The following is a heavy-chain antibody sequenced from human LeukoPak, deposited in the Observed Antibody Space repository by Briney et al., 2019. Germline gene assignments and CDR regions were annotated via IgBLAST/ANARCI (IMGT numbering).Heavy chain of an antibody. V-gene: IGHV4-34*01. CDR1: GGSLPGYY. D-gene: IGHD6-19*01. CDR2: INHSGST. J-gene: IGHJ4*02. Sequence: SEPLSLPSAVYGGSLPGYYWSWIRPPPGKGLEWIGGINHSGSTKYMPTRMRRVTISAETRTTQFSPRLSAGTAADTAVYYCARGRGAVAENWGQGTLVTVST. CDR3: ARGRGAVAEN.